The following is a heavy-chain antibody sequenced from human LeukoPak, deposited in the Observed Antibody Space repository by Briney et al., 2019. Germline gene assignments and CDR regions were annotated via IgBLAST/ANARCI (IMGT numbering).Heavy chain of an antibody. CDR3: ARAEYYYDSSGYDY. CDR1: GFTFSSYW. CDR2: IKQDGSEK. Sequence: TGGSLRLSCAASGFTFSSYWMSWVRQAPGKGLEWVANIKQDGSEKYYVDSVKGRFTISRDNAKNSLYLQMNCLRAEDTAVYYCARAEYYYDSSGYDYWGQGTLVTVSS. J-gene: IGHJ4*02. D-gene: IGHD3-22*01. V-gene: IGHV3-7*01.